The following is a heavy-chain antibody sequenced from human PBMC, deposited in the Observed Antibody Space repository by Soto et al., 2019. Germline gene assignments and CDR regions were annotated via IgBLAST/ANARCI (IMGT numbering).Heavy chain of an antibody. Sequence: QVQLVQSGAEVKKPGASVKVSCKASGYTFTGYYMHWVRQAPGQGLEWMGWINPNSGGTNYAQKFQGWVTMTRDTSISTAYMELSRLRSDDTAVYYCARDHEALWSGYFYGMDVWGQGTAVTVSS. D-gene: IGHD3-3*01. J-gene: IGHJ6*02. CDR1: GYTFTGYY. V-gene: IGHV1-2*04. CDR2: INPNSGGT. CDR3: ARDHEALWSGYFYGMDV.